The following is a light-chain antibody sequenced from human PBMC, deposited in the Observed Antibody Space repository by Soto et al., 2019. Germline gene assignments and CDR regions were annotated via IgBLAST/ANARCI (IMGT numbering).Light chain of an antibody. J-gene: IGKJ4*01. CDR2: GAS. V-gene: IGKV3-20*01. CDR3: QQYGSSPPLT. Sequence: EIVLTQSPGTLSLSPGERATLSCRASQSVSSASLAWYQQKPGQAPRLLIYGASIRATGIPDRFSGSGSGTDFTLTISRLEPEDFALYYCQQYGSSPPLTFGGGTKVEIK. CDR1: QSVSSAS.